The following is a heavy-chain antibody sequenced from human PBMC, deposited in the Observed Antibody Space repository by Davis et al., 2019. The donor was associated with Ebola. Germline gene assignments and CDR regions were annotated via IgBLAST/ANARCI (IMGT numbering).Heavy chain of an antibody. CDR3: ARENYYYYYGMDV. Sequence: ASVKVSCKASGYTFTSYYMHWVRQAPGQGLEWMGIINPSGGSTSYAQKFQGRVTITADESTSTAYMELSSLRSEDTAVYYCARENYYYYYGMDVWGQGTTVTVSS. V-gene: IGHV1-46*01. J-gene: IGHJ6*02. CDR2: INPSGGST. CDR1: GYTFTSYY.